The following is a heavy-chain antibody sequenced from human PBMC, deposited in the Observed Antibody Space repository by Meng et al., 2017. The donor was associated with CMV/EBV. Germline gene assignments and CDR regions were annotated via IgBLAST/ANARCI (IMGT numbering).Heavy chain of an antibody. Sequence: HVQLVRSGAEVKKPGSAVKVSCKASGGTFSSYAISWVRQAPGQGLEWMGGIIPIFGTANYAQKFQGRVTITADESTSTAYMELSSLRSEDTAVYYCARIYDSSGYYNYYFDYWGQGTLVTVSS. CDR3: ARIYDSSGYYNYYFDY. CDR2: IIPIFGTA. J-gene: IGHJ4*02. V-gene: IGHV1-69*12. D-gene: IGHD3-22*01. CDR1: GGTFSSYA.